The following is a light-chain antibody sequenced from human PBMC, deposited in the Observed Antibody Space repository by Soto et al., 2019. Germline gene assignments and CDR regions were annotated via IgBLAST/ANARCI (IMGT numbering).Light chain of an antibody. J-gene: IGLJ1*01. CDR2: DVN. V-gene: IGLV2-8*01. Sequence: QSVLTQPPSASGSPGQSVTISCTGTSSDVGAYIFVSWYQQHPGKAPKLMVYDVNRLPPGVPDRFFGSKSGNTASLTVSGLQAEDEADYYCVSFAGGTYVFGTGTKVTVL. CDR1: SSDVGAYIF. CDR3: VSFAGGTYV.